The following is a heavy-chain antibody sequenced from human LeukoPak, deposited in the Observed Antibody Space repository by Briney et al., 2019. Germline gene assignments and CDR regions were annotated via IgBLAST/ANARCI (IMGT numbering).Heavy chain of an antibody. J-gene: IGHJ3*02. Sequence: AETLSLTCTVSGGSIISSDYHWGWVRQPPGKGLEWIGTISYSGNTDYNPSLRSRVTISVDTSNNQFSLRLGSVTAADTAVYHCARHCCSGPAKRVFDIWGQGTMVTVSS. D-gene: IGHD2-15*01. CDR3: ARHCCSGPAKRVFDI. CDR1: GGSIISSDYH. CDR2: ISYSGNT. V-gene: IGHV4-39*01.